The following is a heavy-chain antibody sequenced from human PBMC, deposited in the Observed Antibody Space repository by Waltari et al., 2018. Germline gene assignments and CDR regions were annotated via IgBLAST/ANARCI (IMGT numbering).Heavy chain of an antibody. J-gene: IGHJ3*02. CDR2: IYYSGST. CDR1: GGSLSSYY. Sequence: QVQLQESGPGLVKPSETLSLTCTVSGGSLSSYYRSWIRQPPGKGLEWIGYIYYSGSTNYNPSLKSRVTISVDTSKNQFSLKLSSVTAADTAVYYCAREYSSSPGAFDIWGQGKMVTVSS. V-gene: IGHV4-59*01. CDR3: AREYSSSPGAFDI. D-gene: IGHD6-6*01.